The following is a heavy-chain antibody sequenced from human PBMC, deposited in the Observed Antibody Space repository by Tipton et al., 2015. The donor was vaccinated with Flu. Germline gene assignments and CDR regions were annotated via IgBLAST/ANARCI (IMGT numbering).Heavy chain of an antibody. CDR3: AREGGYMAPFQH. J-gene: IGHJ1*01. CDR1: GESITSYY. V-gene: IGHV4-59*01. D-gene: IGHD3-10*01. CDR2: IYYSGST. Sequence: TLSLTCSVSGESITSYYWSWIRQPPGKGLEWIGYIYYSGSTNYNPSLKSRVTISVDTSKNQFSLKLSSVTAADTAVYYCAREGGYMAPFQHWGPGTLVTVSS.